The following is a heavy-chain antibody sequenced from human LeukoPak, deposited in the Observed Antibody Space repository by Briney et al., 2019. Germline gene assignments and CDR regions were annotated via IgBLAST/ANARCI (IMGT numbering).Heavy chain of an antibody. CDR2: ISGSGGST. J-gene: IGHJ4*02. CDR3: AKAYGSGWAPFDY. D-gene: IGHD6-19*01. Sequence: GGSLRLSCAASGFTFSSYAMSWVRQAPGKGLEWVSTISGSGGSTDYADSVKGRFTISRDNSKNTLYLQMNSLRAEDTAVYYCAKAYGSGWAPFDYWGPGTLVTVSS. V-gene: IGHV3-23*01. CDR1: GFTFSSYA.